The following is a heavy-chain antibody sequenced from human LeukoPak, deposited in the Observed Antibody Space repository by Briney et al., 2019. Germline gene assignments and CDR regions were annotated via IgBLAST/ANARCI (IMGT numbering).Heavy chain of an antibody. V-gene: IGHV4-34*01. CDR1: GGSFSGYY. CDR2: INHSGST. Sequence: SETLSLTCAVYGGSFSGYYWSWIRQPPGKGLEWIGEINHSGSTNYNPSLKSRVTISVDTSKNQFSLKLSSVTAADTAVYYCARVKSGSYAFDIWGQGTMVTVSS. D-gene: IGHD1-26*01. J-gene: IGHJ3*02. CDR3: ARVKSGSYAFDI.